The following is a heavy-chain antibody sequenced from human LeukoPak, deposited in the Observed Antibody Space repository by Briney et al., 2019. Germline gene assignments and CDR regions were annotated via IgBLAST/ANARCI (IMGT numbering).Heavy chain of an antibody. Sequence: PGGSLRLSCDASGFKSSDYDMNWVRQAPGKAPEWLSYISGGGATISYADSVKGRFTISRDNAKNSLSLQMNSLRVEDTAIYYCARDSFFDGNDRAGYFDCWGQGTLVTVSS. V-gene: IGHV3-48*03. D-gene: IGHD3-22*01. CDR2: ISGGGATI. J-gene: IGHJ4*02. CDR1: GFKSSDYD. CDR3: ARDSFFDGNDRAGYFDC.